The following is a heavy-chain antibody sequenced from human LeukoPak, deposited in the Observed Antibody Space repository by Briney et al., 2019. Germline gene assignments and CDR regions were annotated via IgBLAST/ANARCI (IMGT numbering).Heavy chain of an antibody. CDR1: GFTFSSYS. V-gene: IGHV3-21*01. Sequence: GGSLRLSCAASGFTFSSYSMNRVRQAPGKGLEWVPSISSSSSYIYYADSVKGRFTISRDNAKNSLYLQMNSLRAEDTAVYYCARDDLGSPSGDTDWGQGTLVTVSS. CDR2: ISSSSSYI. J-gene: IGHJ4*02. CDR3: ARDDLGSPSGDTD. D-gene: IGHD4-17*01.